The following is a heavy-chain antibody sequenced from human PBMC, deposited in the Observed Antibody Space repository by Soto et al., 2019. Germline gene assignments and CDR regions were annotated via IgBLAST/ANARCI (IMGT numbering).Heavy chain of an antibody. CDR1: GGSFDGYY. D-gene: IGHD3-3*01. Sequence: QVHLQQWGAGLLKPSETLSLTCALYGGSFDGYYWSWIRQSPGKGLEWIGEIHHSGSTKYNPSLKSRVSLSVDTSTKQFSLKMTSMTAADRGVYYCARGVDSWSGCLFWGQGTPVTVSS. V-gene: IGHV4-34*01. CDR2: IHHSGST. CDR3: ARGVDSWSGCLF. J-gene: IGHJ4*02.